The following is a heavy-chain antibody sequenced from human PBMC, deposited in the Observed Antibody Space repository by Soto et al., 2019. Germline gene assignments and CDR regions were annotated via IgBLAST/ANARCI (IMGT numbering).Heavy chain of an antibody. CDR1: GYTFTGYY. J-gene: IGHJ3*02. D-gene: IGHD1-26*01. Sequence: ASVKVSCKASGYTFTGYYMHWVRQAPGQGLEWMGWINPNSGGTNYAQKLQGWVTMTRDTSISTAYMELSRLRSGDTAVYYCARRRVGATDAFDIWGQGTMVTVSS. V-gene: IGHV1-2*04. CDR2: INPNSGGT. CDR3: ARRRVGATDAFDI.